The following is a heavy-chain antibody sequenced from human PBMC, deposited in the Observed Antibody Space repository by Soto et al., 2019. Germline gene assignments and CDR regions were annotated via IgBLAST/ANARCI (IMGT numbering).Heavy chain of an antibody. V-gene: IGHV4-59*08. CDR2: IYYTGDT. Sequence: SETLSLTCTVSGGSISTYYWSWIRQPPGMGLEWIGYIYYTGDTNYNPSLKSRVTISLDTSKTQFSLKLSSVTAADTAVYYCARRTFRDPPGDYFDYWGQGRLVTVSS. CDR3: ARRTFRDPPGDYFDY. J-gene: IGHJ4*02. D-gene: IGHD3-10*01. CDR1: GGSISTYY.